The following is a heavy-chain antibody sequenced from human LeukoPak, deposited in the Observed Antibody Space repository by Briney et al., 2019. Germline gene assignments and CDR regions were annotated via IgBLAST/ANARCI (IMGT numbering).Heavy chain of an antibody. J-gene: IGHJ4*02. CDR3: ARSGHLDY. CDR2: ISTSSSTI. Sequence: GGSLRLSCAASGFTFSSYWMHWVRQAPGKGLEWVSYISTSSSTIYYADSVKGRFTISRDNAKNSLYLQMNSLRAEDTAVYYCARSGHLDYWGQGTLVTVSS. V-gene: IGHV3-48*01. CDR1: GFTFSSYW.